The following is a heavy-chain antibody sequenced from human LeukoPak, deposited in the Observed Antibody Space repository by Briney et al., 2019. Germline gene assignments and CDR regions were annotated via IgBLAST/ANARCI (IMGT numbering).Heavy chain of an antibody. D-gene: IGHD4-17*01. CDR3: ARGDGDYAGFDP. Sequence: ASVTVSFKASGYTFTSYYIHWVRQAPGQGLEWVGIINPRDGSTSYAQKYQGRVTMTRDTSTSTVYMELSSLRSEDTAVYYCARGDGDYAGFDPWGQGTLVTVCS. CDR2: INPRDGST. V-gene: IGHV1-46*01. J-gene: IGHJ5*02. CDR1: GYTFTSYY.